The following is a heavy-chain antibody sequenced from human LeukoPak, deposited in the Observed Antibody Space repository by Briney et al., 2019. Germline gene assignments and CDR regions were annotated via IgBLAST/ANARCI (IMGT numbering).Heavy chain of an antibody. V-gene: IGHV1-2*02. Sequence: GASVKVSCKASGYTFTGYYMHWVRQAPGQGLEWMGWINPNSGGTNYAQKFQGRVTMTRDTSISTAYIELSRLRSDDTAVYYCARDFHGSGSYYFDYWGQGTLVTVSS. CDR2: INPNSGGT. J-gene: IGHJ4*02. CDR3: ARDFHGSGSYYFDY. D-gene: IGHD3-10*01. CDR1: GYTFTGYY.